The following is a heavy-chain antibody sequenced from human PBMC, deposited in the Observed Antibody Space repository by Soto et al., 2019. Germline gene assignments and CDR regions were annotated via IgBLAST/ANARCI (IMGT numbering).Heavy chain of an antibody. CDR3: AHRRVPGIQAWKRAYYMDF. J-gene: IGHJ6*03. CDR2: IYWDDDK. V-gene: IGHV2-5*02. CDR1: GFSLSTSGVG. Sequence: SGPTLVNPTQTLTLTCTFSGFSLSTSGVGVGWIRQPPGKALEWLALIYWDDDKRYSPSLKSRLTITKDTSKNQVVLTMTNMDPVDTATYYCAHRRVPGIQAWKRAYYMDFSGTATTVSVFS. D-gene: IGHD6-13*01.